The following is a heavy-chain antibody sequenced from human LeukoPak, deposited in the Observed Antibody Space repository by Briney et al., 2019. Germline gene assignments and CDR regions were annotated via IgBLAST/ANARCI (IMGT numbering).Heavy chain of an antibody. CDR2: ISDSGRGT. Sequence: PGGSLRLSCAGSGFTFSPYWMTWVRQAPGKGLEWVSGISDSGRGTYYRDSVKGRCIISRDNSKKTVYLQLNNLRVEDTALYFCARHDSFIPYWGQGMLVTVSS. D-gene: IGHD5-18*01. CDR3: ARHDSFIPY. CDR1: GFTFSPYW. V-gene: IGHV3-23*01. J-gene: IGHJ4*02.